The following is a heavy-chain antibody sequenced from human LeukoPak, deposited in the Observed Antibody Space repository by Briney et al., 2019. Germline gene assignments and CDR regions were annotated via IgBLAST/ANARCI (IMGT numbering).Heavy chain of an antibody. V-gene: IGHV4-30-2*01. Sequence: SQTLSLTCVVSGASISSGGYYWSWIRQPPGKGLEWIGCIYHSGVTHYNPSLKSRVTMSVDMSKNQIYLNLNSVTAADTAVYYCARDIWGSSTWGPGTLVTVSS. J-gene: IGHJ5*02. CDR3: ARDIWGSST. CDR1: GASISSGGYY. D-gene: IGHD3-16*01. CDR2: IYHSGVT.